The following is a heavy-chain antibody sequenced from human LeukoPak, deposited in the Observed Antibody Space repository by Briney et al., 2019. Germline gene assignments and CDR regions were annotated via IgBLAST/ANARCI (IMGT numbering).Heavy chain of an antibody. Sequence: PSETLSLTCAVYGGSFSGYYWSWIRQPPGKGLEWIGEINHSGSTNYNPSLKSRLTISVDTSKNQFSLKLSSVTAADTAVYYCASLRIAAAGISKRWFDPWGQGTLVTVSS. CDR2: INHSGST. CDR3: ASLRIAAAGISKRWFDP. D-gene: IGHD6-13*01. V-gene: IGHV4-34*01. J-gene: IGHJ5*02. CDR1: GGSFSGYY.